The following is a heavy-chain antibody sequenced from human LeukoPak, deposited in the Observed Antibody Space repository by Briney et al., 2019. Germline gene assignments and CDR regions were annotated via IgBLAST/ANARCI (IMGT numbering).Heavy chain of an antibody. CDR1: GYTFTDYY. V-gene: IGHV1-2*02. Sequence: ASVKGSCKASGYTFTDYYLHWVRQAPGQGLEWMGWINPNSGGTNYAQKFQGRVTLTRDTSISTAYMELGRLRSDDTAVYYCANLPLNSGVDYWGQGTLVTVSS. CDR3: ANLPLNSGVDY. D-gene: IGHD1-26*01. CDR2: INPNSGGT. J-gene: IGHJ4*02.